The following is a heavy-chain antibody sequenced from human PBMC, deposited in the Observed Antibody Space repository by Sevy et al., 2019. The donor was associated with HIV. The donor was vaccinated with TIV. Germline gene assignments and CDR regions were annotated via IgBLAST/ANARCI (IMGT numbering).Heavy chain of an antibody. Sequence: ASVKVSCKASGYTFSIYAMHWVRQAPGQSLEWMGWVSGANRDTKYSQNFQGRLTFTSDSSASTAYMELSSLRSEDTAVYYCVRQLPTSYFESWGQGTLVTVSS. V-gene: IGHV1-3*01. CDR3: VRQLPTSYFES. CDR1: GYTFSIYA. D-gene: IGHD2-2*01. J-gene: IGHJ4*02. CDR2: VSGANRDT.